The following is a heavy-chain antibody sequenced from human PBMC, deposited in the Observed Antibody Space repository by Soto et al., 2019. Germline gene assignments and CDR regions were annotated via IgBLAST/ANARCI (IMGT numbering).Heavy chain of an antibody. CDR1: GFTFSGSA. CDR3: TRQVGSSGWYLDYYFDY. J-gene: IGHJ4*02. V-gene: IGHV3-73*01. CDR2: IRSKANSYAT. Sequence: GGSLRLSCAASGFTFSGSAMHWVRQASGKGLEWVGRIRSKANSYATAYAASVKGRVTISRDDSKNTAYLQMNSLKNEDTAVYYCTRQVGSSGWYLDYYFDYWGQGTLVTVSS. D-gene: IGHD6-19*01.